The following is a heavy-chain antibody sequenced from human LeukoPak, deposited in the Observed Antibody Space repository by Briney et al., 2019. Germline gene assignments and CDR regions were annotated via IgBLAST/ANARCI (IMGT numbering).Heavy chain of an antibody. D-gene: IGHD6-19*01. CDR1: GFTFSSYS. J-gene: IGHJ4*02. V-gene: IGHV3-21*01. Sequence: PGGSLRLSCAASGFTFSSYSMNWVRQAPGKGLEWVSSISSSSSYIYYADSVKGRFTISRDNAKNPLYLQMNSLRAEDTAVYYCARFLAVAGPDFDYWGQGTLVTVSS. CDR2: ISSSSSYI. CDR3: ARFLAVAGPDFDY.